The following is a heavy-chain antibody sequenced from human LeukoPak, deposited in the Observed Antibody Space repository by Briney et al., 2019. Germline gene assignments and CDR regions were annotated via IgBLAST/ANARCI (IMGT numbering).Heavy chain of an antibody. V-gene: IGHV4-4*07. CDR3: ARWGYSNYDYYYGMDV. J-gene: IGHJ6*02. D-gene: IGHD4-11*01. Sequence: SETLSLTCTVSGGSISSYYWSWIRHPAGKGLEWIGRIYTSGSTNYNPSLKSRVTMSVDTSKNQFSLKLSSVTAADTAVYYCARWGYSNYDYYYGMDVWGQGTTVTVSS. CDR2: IYTSGST. CDR1: GGSISSYY.